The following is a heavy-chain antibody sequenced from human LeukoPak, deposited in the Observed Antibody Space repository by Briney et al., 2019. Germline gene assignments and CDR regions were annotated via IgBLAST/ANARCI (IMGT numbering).Heavy chain of an antibody. J-gene: IGHJ4*02. CDR1: GFTFSSYG. V-gene: IGHV3-33*06. CDR2: IWYDGSNK. CDR3: AKGLYYLDY. Sequence: PGGSLRLSCAASGFTFSSYGMYWVRQAPGKGLEWVAVIWYDGSNKYYADSVKGRFAISRDNSKNTLYLQMNSLRAEDTAVYYCAKGLYYLDYWGQGTLVTVSS.